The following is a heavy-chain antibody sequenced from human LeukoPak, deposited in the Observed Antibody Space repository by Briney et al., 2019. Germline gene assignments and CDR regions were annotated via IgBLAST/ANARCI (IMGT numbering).Heavy chain of an antibody. V-gene: IGHV4-34*01. D-gene: IGHD6-6*01. Sequence: SETLSLTCAVYGGSFSGYYWSWIRQPPGKGLEWIGEINHSGSTNYNPSLKSRVTISVDTSKNQFSLKLSSVTAADTAVYYCARGEILAARLNAYYFDYWGQGTLVTVSS. CDR2: INHSGST. J-gene: IGHJ4*02. CDR1: GGSFSGYY. CDR3: ARGEILAARLNAYYFDY.